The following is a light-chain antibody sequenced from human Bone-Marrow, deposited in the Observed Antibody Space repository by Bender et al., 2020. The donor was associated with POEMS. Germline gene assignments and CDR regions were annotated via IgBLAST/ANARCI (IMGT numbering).Light chain of an antibody. V-gene: IGLV2-8*01. CDR3: SSHAGRNHFCV. CDR1: SRDVGGFDF. CDR2: EVT. J-gene: IGLJ1*01. Sequence: QSALTQPASVSGSPGQSVTISCTGTSRDVGGFDFVSWYQQHPDKAPKLMIYEVTKRPSGVPDRFSGSKSGNTASLTVSGLRAEDEADYYCSSHAGRNHFCVFGSGTRVTVL.